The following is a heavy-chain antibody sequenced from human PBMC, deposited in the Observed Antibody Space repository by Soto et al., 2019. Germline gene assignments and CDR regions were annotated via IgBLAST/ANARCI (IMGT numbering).Heavy chain of an antibody. CDR3: VRDLLGSGGHFDY. J-gene: IGHJ4*02. Sequence: GGSLRLSCAASGFTFSNFGMHWVRQAPGKGLEWVAFISYAGGNKYYADSVKGRFTISRDNSKTLYLQMNSLRAEETAVYHCVRDLLGSGGHFDYWGQGTPVTVSS. V-gene: IGHV3-30*03. CDR1: GFTFSNFG. D-gene: IGHD7-27*01. CDR2: ISYAGGNK.